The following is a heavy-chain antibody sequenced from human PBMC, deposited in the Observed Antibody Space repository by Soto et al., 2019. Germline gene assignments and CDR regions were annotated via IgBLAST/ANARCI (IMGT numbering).Heavy chain of an antibody. J-gene: IGHJ5*02. Sequence: SETLSLTCIFSGGSLGGSCGSWIRQPAGKEVEWIGRIYSNGTTNYNPSLKGRGTMSVDTSKKQISLKLTSVTAADTAMYYCARDRGYRSGSFGAWGQGVLVTVSS. V-gene: IGHV4-4*07. CDR1: GGSLGGSC. D-gene: IGHD5-18*01. CDR2: IYSNGTT. CDR3: ARDRGYRSGSFGA.